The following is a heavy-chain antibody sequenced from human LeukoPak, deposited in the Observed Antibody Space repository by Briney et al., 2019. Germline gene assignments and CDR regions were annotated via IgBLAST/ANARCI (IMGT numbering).Heavy chain of an antibody. CDR1: GFTFSSYG. CDR2: IWYDGSNK. D-gene: IGHD2-21*02. V-gene: IGHV3-33*01. J-gene: IGHJ4*02. Sequence: GRSLRLSCVASGFTFSSYGMHWVRQAPGKGLEWVAVIWYDGSNKYYADSVKGRFTISRDNSKNTLYLQMNSLRAEDTAVYYCAREGARVTTLQYFDYWGQGTLVTVSS. CDR3: AREGARVTTLQYFDY.